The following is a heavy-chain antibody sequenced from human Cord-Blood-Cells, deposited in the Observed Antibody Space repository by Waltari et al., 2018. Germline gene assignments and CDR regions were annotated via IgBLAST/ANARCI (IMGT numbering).Heavy chain of an antibody. Sequence: QVQLQQWGAGLLKPSETLSLTCAVYGGSFSGYYSSWIRQPPGKGLEWIGEINHSGSTNYNPSLKGRVTISVDTSKNQFSLKLSSVTAADTAVYYCARKRYYDSSGYYYFKKNDAFDIWGQGTMVTVSS. CDR2: INHSGST. CDR1: GGSFSGYY. CDR3: ARKRYYDSSGYYYFKKNDAFDI. V-gene: IGHV4-34*01. J-gene: IGHJ3*02. D-gene: IGHD3-22*01.